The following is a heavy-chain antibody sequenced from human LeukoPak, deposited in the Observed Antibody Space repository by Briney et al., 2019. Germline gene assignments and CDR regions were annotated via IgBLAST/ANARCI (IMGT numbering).Heavy chain of an antibody. CDR1: GGSISSYY. CDR3: ARGDSGYDWVDY. J-gene: IGHJ4*02. V-gene: IGHV4-59*01. D-gene: IGHD5-12*01. CDR2: IYYSGST. Sequence: PSETLSLTCTVSGGSISSYYWSWIRQPPGKGLEWIGYIYYSGSTNYNPSLKSRVTISVDTSKNQFSLKLSSVTAADTAVYYCARGDSGYDWVDYWGQGTLATVSS.